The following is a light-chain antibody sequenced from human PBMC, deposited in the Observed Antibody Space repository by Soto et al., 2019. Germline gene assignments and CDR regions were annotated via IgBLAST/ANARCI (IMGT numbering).Light chain of an antibody. J-gene: IGKJ4*01. CDR2: GAS. CDR1: QSVSSK. CDR3: QQYEKWPPLT. V-gene: IGKV3-15*01. Sequence: EIVLTQSPGTLSVSPGERATLSCRASQSVSSKLAWYQQKPGQAPRLLIYGASTRATGIPARFSGSGSGIEFTLTISSLQSEDFAVYYCQQYEKWPPLTFGGGTKVDIK.